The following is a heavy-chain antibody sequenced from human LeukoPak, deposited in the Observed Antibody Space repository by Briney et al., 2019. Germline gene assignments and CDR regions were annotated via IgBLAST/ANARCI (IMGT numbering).Heavy chain of an antibody. V-gene: IGHV1-2*04. J-gene: IGHJ3*02. Sequence: GASVKVSCKASGYTFTGYYMHWVRQAPGQGLEWMGWINPNSGGTNYAQKFQGWDTMTRDTSISTAYMELSRLRSDDTAVYYCAFGRRYCSGGSCFVAFDIWGQGTMVTVSS. CDR1: GYTFTGYY. D-gene: IGHD2-15*01. CDR2: INPNSGGT. CDR3: AFGRRYCSGGSCFVAFDI.